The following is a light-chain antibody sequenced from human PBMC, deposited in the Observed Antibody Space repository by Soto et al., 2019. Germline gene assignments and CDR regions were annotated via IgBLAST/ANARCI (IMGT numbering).Light chain of an antibody. CDR1: SSDVGGYDY. Sequence: QSVLTQPPSASASPGQSVTISCTGTSSDVGGYDYVSWYQHHPGKAPKLMIYEVSNRPSGVSNRFSGSKSGNTASLTISGLQAEDEADYYCSSYTSSSTYVFGTGTKLTVL. CDR3: SSYTSSSTYV. CDR2: EVS. V-gene: IGLV2-14*01. J-gene: IGLJ1*01.